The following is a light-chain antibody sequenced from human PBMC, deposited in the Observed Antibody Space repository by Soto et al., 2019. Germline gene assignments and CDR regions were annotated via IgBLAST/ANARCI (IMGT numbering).Light chain of an antibody. Sequence: EIVMTQSPATLSVSPGESSTLSCRASQSTNNYLAWYQQKPGQAPRLLIDGASTRATGIPARFSGSGSGTEFTLTISSLQSEDFAVYYCQQYNSWPLTFGGGTKVEIK. J-gene: IGKJ4*01. V-gene: IGKV3-15*01. CDR2: GAS. CDR1: QSTNNY. CDR3: QQYNSWPLT.